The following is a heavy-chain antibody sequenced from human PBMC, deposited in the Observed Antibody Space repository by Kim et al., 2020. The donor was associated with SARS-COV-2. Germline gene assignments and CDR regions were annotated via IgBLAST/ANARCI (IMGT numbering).Heavy chain of an antibody. CDR1: GFTFSDYY. CDR3: ARDLYRPLISGYDYDAFDI. J-gene: IGHJ3*02. V-gene: IGHV3-11*06. D-gene: IGHD5-12*01. Sequence: WGSLRLSCAASGFTFSDYYMSWIRQAPGKGLEWVSYISSSSSYTNYADSVKGRFTISRDNAKNSLYLQMNSLRAEDTAVYYCARDLYRPLISGYDYDAFDIWGQGTMVTVSS. CDR2: ISSSSSYT.